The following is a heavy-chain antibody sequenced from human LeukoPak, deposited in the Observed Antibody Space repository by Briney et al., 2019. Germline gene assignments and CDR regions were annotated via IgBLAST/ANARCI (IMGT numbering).Heavy chain of an antibody. J-gene: IGHJ4*02. CDR3: ARVLAYCGGDCYLDY. CDR1: GFTFSSYS. D-gene: IGHD2-21*02. Sequence: GGSLRLSCAASGFTFSSYSMNWVRQAPGKGLVWVSRINSDGSSTSYADSVKGRFPISRDNAKNTLYLQMNSLRAEDTAVYYCARVLAYCGGDCYLDYWGQGTLVTVSS. V-gene: IGHV3-74*01. CDR2: INSDGSST.